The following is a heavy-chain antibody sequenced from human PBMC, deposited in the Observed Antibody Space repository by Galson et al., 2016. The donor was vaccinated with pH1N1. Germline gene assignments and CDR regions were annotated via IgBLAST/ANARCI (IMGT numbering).Heavy chain of an antibody. V-gene: IGHV3-7*01. Sequence: SLTLSCAASGFNFSNYWMQWVRQAPGKGLQWVAYVNPDGAKKYYVGSAEGRFTIPRDNAQNSMYLQMNNLRDEDKAMYFGARRYFDYWGQGAPVTVSS. CDR3: ARRYFDY. D-gene: IGHD3-9*01. J-gene: IGHJ4*02. CDR2: VNPDGAKK. CDR1: GFNFSNYW.